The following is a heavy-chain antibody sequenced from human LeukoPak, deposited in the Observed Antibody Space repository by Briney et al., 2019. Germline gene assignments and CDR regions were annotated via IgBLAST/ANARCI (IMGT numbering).Heavy chain of an antibody. V-gene: IGHV3-23*01. J-gene: IGHJ4*02. D-gene: IGHD3-10*01. CDR2: ISGGGGST. Sequence: GGSLRLSCAASGFILSSYSMNWVRQAPGKGLEWVSAISGGGGSTYYADSVKGRFTISRDNSKNTLYLQMNSLRAEDTAVYYCARDQGIYGSGSSFDYWGQGTLVTVSS. CDR3: ARDQGIYGSGSSFDY. CDR1: GFILSSYS.